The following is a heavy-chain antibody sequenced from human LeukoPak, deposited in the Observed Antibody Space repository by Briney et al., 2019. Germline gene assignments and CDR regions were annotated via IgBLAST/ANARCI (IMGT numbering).Heavy chain of an antibody. CDR1: GYTFTSYD. Sequence: ASVKVSCKASGYTFTSYDINWVRQATGQGLEWMGWMNPNSGNTGYAQKFQGRVTITRNTSISTAYMELSSLRSDDTAVYYCARVAPNRRYCSGGSCLNYFDYWGQGTLVTVSS. CDR2: MNPNSGNT. CDR3: ARVAPNRRYCSGGSCLNYFDY. J-gene: IGHJ4*02. D-gene: IGHD2-15*01. V-gene: IGHV1-8*03.